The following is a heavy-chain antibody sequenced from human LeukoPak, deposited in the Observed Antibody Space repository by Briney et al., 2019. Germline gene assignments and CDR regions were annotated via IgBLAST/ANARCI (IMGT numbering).Heavy chain of an antibody. CDR1: GFTFNDHY. CDR2: ISRSDNTI. D-gene: IGHD5-18*01. CDR3: AGGVRGYSQGSRFDY. Sequence: PGGSLRLSCAASGFTFNDHYMSWIRQAPGKGLEWLSYISRSDNTIYYAGSVRGRFTISRDNAKSSLYLQMNSLRDEDTAVYYCAGGVRGYSQGSRFDYWGQGTLVTVSS. J-gene: IGHJ4*02. V-gene: IGHV3-11*04.